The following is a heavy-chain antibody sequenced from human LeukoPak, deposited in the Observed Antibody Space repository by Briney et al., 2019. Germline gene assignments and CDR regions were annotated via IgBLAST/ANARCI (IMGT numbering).Heavy chain of an antibody. V-gene: IGHV3-9*03. Sequence: PGGSLRLSCAASGFTFDDYAMHWVRQAPGKGLEWVSGISWNSGSIGYADSVKGRFTISRDNAKNSLYLQMNSLRAEDMALYYCAKASGYSSSCFDYWGQGTLVTVSS. J-gene: IGHJ4*02. CDR2: ISWNSGSI. D-gene: IGHD6-13*01. CDR1: GFTFDDYA. CDR3: AKASGYSSSCFDY.